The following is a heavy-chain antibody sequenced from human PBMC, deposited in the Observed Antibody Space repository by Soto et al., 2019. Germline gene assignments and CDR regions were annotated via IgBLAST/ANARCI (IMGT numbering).Heavy chain of an antibody. CDR2: IYYSGST. CDR3: ARDQSGSSGDYYEANGMDV. V-gene: IGHV4-31*03. Sequence: SETLSLTCTVSGGSISSGGYYWSWIRQHPGKGLEWIGYIYYSGSTYYNPSLKSRVTISVDTSKNQFSLKLSSVTAADTAVYYCARDQSGSSGDYYEANGMDVWGQGTTVTVSS. D-gene: IGHD3-22*01. J-gene: IGHJ6*02. CDR1: GGSISSGGYY.